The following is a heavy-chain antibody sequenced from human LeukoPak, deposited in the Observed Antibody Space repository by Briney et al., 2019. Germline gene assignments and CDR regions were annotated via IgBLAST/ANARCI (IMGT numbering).Heavy chain of an antibody. D-gene: IGHD3-22*01. V-gene: IGHV4-30-2*01. J-gene: IGHJ4*02. CDR1: GGSISSGGYY. CDR3: ARHRHYYDSSAINYFDY. Sequence: PSETLSLTCTVSGGSISSGGYYWSWIRQPPGKGLEWIGYIYHSGSTYYNPSLKSRVTISVDTSKNQFSLKLSSVTAADTAVYYCARHRHYYDSSAINYFDYWGQGTLVTVSS. CDR2: IYHSGST.